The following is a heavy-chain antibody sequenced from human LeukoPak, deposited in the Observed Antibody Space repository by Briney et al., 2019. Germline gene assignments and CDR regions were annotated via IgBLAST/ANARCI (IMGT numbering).Heavy chain of an antibody. CDR2: ISGSGGST. V-gene: IGHV3-23*01. J-gene: IGHJ4*02. D-gene: IGHD4-17*01. CDR1: GFTFSSYA. CDR3: AKDRDGDYEN. Sequence: PGGSLRLSCAASGFTFSSYAMSWVRQAPGKGLEWVSAISGSGGSTYYADSVKGRFSISGDNSKNTLYLQMNSLRAEDTAVYYCAKDRDGDYENWGQGTLVTVSS.